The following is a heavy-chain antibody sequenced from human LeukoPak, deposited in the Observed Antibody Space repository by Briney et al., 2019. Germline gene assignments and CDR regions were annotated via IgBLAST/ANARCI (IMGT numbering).Heavy chain of an antibody. CDR1: GGTFSSYA. D-gene: IGHD3-10*01. CDR3: ARDEGYYFSFDY. CDR2: IIPIFGTA. Sequence: ASVKVSCKASGGTFSSYAISWVRQAPGQGLEWMGRIIPIFGTANYAQKFQGRVTITTDESTSTAYMELSSLRSEDTAVYYCARDEGYYFSFDYWGQGTLVTVSS. J-gene: IGHJ4*02. V-gene: IGHV1-69*05.